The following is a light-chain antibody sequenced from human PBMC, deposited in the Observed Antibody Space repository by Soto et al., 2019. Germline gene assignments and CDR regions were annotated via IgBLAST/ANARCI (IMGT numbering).Light chain of an antibody. Sequence: EIVMTQSPATLSVSPGEGAALSCRASQGLSNNLAWYQQKPGQAPRLLIYGASTRATAIPARFSGSGSETQFTLTISSLQSEDFAVYYCQQYDNWPYTFGQGTKLEIK. J-gene: IGKJ2*01. CDR2: GAS. CDR1: QGLSNN. V-gene: IGKV3-15*01. CDR3: QQYDNWPYT.